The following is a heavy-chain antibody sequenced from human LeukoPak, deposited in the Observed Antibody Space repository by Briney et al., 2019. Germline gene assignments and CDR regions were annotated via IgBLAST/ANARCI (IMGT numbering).Heavy chain of an antibody. V-gene: IGHV4-59*01. Sequence: PSETLSLTCTVSGGSISSYYWSWIRQPPGKGLEWIGYIYYSGSTNYNPSLKSRVTISVDTSKNQFSLKLSSVTAADTAVYYCARALRYFDWLYPRFDPWGQGTLVTVSS. CDR3: ARALRYFDWLYPRFDP. D-gene: IGHD3-9*01. CDR1: GGSISSYY. J-gene: IGHJ5*02. CDR2: IYYSGST.